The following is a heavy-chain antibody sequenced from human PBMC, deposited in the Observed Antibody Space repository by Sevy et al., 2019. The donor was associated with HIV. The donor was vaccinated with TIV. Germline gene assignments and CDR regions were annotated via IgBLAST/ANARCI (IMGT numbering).Heavy chain of an antibody. Sequence: GGSLRLSCAASGFTFSSYWMSWVRQAPGKGLEWVANIKRDGSEKYYVDSVKGRFTISRDNAKNSLFLQMNSLRAEDTAIYYCARDCSITSCLWGLDVWGQGTTVTVSS. D-gene: IGHD2-2*01. CDR3: ARDCSITSCLWGLDV. J-gene: IGHJ6*02. V-gene: IGHV3-7*03. CDR1: GFTFSSYW. CDR2: IKRDGSEK.